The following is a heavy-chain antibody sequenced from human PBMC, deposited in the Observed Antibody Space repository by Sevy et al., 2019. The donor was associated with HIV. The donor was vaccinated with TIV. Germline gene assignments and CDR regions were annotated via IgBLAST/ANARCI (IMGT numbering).Heavy chain of an antibody. V-gene: IGHV1-69*13. CDR2: IIPIFGTA. CDR1: GGTFSSYA. J-gene: IGHJ5*02. Sequence: ASVKVSCKASGGTFSSYAISWVRQAPGQGLEWMGGIIPIFGTANYAQKFQGRVTITADESTSTAYMELSSLRSEDTAVYYCARDGARPGYSSSWYGDTGFDPLGQGTLVTVSS. D-gene: IGHD6-13*01. CDR3: ARDGARPGYSSSWYGDTGFDP.